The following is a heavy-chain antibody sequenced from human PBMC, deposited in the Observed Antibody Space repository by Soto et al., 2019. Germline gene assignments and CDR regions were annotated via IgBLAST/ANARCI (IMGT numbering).Heavy chain of an antibody. CDR3: ARGDSSGYALNWFDP. Sequence: SETLSLTSTVSGGSISSSGYYWGWIRQPPGKGLEWIGSIYYSGSTYYNPSLKSRVTISVDTSKNQFSLKLSSVTAADTAVYYCARGDSSGYALNWFDPWGQGTLVTVSS. CDR1: GGSISSSGYY. V-gene: IGHV4-39*01. CDR2: IYYSGST. J-gene: IGHJ5*02. D-gene: IGHD3-22*01.